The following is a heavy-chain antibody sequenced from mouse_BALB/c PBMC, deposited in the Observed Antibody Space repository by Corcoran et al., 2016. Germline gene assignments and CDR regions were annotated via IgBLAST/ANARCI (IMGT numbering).Heavy chain of an antibody. Sequence: QVQLQRSGAELMKPGASVKISCKATGYTFSSYWIEWVKQRPGHGLEWIGEILPGSGSTNYNEKFKGKATFTAATSSNTAYMQLSSLTSEDSAVYYCARNYGSSYDWYFDVWGAGTTVTVSA. V-gene: IGHV1-9*01. CDR1: GYTFSSYW. J-gene: IGHJ1*01. D-gene: IGHD1-1*01. CDR3: ARNYGSSYDWYFDV. CDR2: ILPGSGST.